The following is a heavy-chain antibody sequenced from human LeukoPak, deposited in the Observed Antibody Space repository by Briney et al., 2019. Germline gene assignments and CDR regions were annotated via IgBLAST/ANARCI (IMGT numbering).Heavy chain of an antibody. Sequence: GGALRLSCAASGFTFNEYAIHWGRQAPGKGLQWVAVVSSDGINKYYADSVKGRFIISRDNSKNTLYVQMNSLRPEDTAVYYCAREKDYGDYINFWGQGTLVTVSS. CDR2: VSSDGINK. V-gene: IGHV3-30-3*01. D-gene: IGHD4-17*01. CDR3: AREKDYGDYINF. J-gene: IGHJ4*02. CDR1: GFTFNEYA.